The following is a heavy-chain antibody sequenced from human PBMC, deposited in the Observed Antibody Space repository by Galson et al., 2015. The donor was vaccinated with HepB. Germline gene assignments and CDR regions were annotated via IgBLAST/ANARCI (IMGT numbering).Heavy chain of an antibody. V-gene: IGHV3-9*01. Sequence: SLRLSCAASGFTFDDYAMHWVRQAPGKGLEWVSGISWNSGSIGYADSVKGRFTISRDNAKNSLYLQMNSLRAEDTALYYCAKGSSGRLDFDYWGQGTLVTVSS. CDR1: GFTFDDYA. J-gene: IGHJ4*02. CDR3: AKGSSGRLDFDY. D-gene: IGHD6-19*01. CDR2: ISWNSGSI.